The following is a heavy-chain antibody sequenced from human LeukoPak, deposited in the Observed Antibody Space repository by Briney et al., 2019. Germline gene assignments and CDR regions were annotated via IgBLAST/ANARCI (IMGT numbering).Heavy chain of an antibody. Sequence: GGSLRLSCAASGFTFSKYAMSWVRQAPGKGLEWLSAISGSDGNTFYADSVKGRFTISRDNSKNTLSLQMNSLRAEDTALYYCAKDSSVPYGITDWGQGTLLTVSS. CDR1: GFTFSKYA. CDR3: AKDSSVPYGITD. D-gene: IGHD4-17*01. V-gene: IGHV3-23*01. J-gene: IGHJ4*02. CDR2: ISGSDGNT.